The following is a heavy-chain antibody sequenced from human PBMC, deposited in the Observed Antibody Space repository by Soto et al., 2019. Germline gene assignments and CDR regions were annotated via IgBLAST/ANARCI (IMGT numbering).Heavy chain of an antibody. J-gene: IGHJ6*04. V-gene: IGHV3-74*01. D-gene: IGHD3-10*01. Sequence: EVQLVESGGGLVQPGGSLRLSCAASGFTLSGRSMHWVRQAPGKGLVWVSGIDNAGTDSTYADSVKGRFTSSRDNAENMLYLQMNSPRVEDTAVYYWARGWFGPDVWGKGTTVTVSS. CDR1: GFTLSGRS. CDR3: ARGWFGPDV. CDR2: IDNAGTDS.